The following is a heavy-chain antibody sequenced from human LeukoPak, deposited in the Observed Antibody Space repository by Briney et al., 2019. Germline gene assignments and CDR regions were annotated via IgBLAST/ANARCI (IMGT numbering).Heavy chain of an antibody. Sequence: PSETLSLTCTVSGGSISSYYWSWIRQPPGKGLEWIGYIYYSGSTNYNPSLKSRVTISVDTSKNQLSLKLSSVTAADTAVYYCARNAYSSSSFWFDPWGQGTLVTVSS. CDR3: ARNAYSSSSFWFDP. D-gene: IGHD6-13*01. V-gene: IGHV4-59*08. J-gene: IGHJ5*02. CDR2: IYYSGST. CDR1: GGSISSYY.